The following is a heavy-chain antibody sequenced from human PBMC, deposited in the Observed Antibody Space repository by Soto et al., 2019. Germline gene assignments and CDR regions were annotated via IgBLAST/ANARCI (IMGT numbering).Heavy chain of an antibody. J-gene: IGHJ1*01. D-gene: IGHD2-15*01. V-gene: IGHV1-46*01. CDR1: GYIFTAYS. CDR2: VNPSGGST. Sequence: QVQLEQSGPEVKKPGASVKVSCKASGYIFTAYSMHWVRRAPGQGLQWMGVVNPSGGSTNYAQKFHGRITLTRDTSRNTFYMDLSSLTSEDTAVYYCAREENCSDGICYSEYFQRWGQGTLVTVSS. CDR3: AREENCSDGICYSEYFQR.